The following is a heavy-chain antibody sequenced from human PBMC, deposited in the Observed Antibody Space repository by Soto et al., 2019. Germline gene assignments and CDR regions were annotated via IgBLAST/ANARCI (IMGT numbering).Heavy chain of an antibody. CDR1: GFTFSNAW. Sequence: GGSLRLSCAASGFTFSNAWMNWVRQAPGKGLEWVGRIKSKTDGGSTYYADSVKGRFTISRGNSKNTLYLQMNSLRAEDTAVYYCAKNHIRQWLVSPNWFDPWGQGTLVTVSS. CDR2: IKSKTDGGST. D-gene: IGHD6-19*01. V-gene: IGHV3-15*07. J-gene: IGHJ5*02. CDR3: AKNHIRQWLVSPNWFDP.